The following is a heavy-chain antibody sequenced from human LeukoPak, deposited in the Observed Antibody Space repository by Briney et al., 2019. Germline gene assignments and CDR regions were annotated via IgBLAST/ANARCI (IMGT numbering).Heavy chain of an antibody. J-gene: IGHJ5*02. V-gene: IGHV1-18*01. CDR1: GYTFTSYG. D-gene: IGHD3-10*01. CDR2: ISAYNGNT. CDR3: ASTYYGSGSLRFDP. Sequence: ASVKVSCKASGYTFTSYGISWVRQAPGQRLERMGWISAYNGNTNYAQKLQGRVTMTTDTSTSTAYMELRSLRSDDAAVYYCASTYYGSGSLRFDPWGQGTLVTVSS.